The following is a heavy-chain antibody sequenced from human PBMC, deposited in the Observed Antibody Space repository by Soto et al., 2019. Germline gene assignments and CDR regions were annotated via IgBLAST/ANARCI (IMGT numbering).Heavy chain of an antibody. Sequence: EVQLVESGGGLVKPGGSLRLSCAASGFTFSPYSMNWVRQAPGKGLEWVSSISSSSDYIYYADSVKGRFTISRDNAKNALYLQMNSLSDEDTAVYYCASGSTTGTTATNWFDPWGQGTLFTISS. V-gene: IGHV3-21*01. CDR2: ISSSSDYI. J-gene: IGHJ5*02. D-gene: IGHD1-1*01. CDR3: ASGSTTGTTATNWFDP. CDR1: GFTFSPYS.